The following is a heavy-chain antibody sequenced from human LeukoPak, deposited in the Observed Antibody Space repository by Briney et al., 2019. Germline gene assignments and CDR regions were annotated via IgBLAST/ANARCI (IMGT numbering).Heavy chain of an antibody. CDR3: AKWWAYCGGDCSPGGAFDI. J-gene: IGHJ3*02. Sequence: PGGSLRLSCAASGITLSDHYMDWVRQAPGKGLEWVGRTRNKAKSYTTNYAASVKGRFTISRDDAKNSVYLQMNSLRAEDTAVYYCAKWWAYCGGDCSPGGAFDIWGQGTMVTVSS. CDR1: GITLSDHY. CDR2: TRNKAKSYTT. V-gene: IGHV3-72*01. D-gene: IGHD2-21*02.